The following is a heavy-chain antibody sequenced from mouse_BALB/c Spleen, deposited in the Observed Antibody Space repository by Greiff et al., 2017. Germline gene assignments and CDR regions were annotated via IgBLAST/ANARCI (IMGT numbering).Heavy chain of an antibody. CDR2: ISSGGST. CDR3: ARGGSYYWYFDV. CDR1: GFTFSSYA. J-gene: IGHJ1*01. V-gene: IGHV5-6-5*01. Sequence: EVQGVESGGGLVKPGGSLKLSCAASGFTFSSYAMSWVRQTPEKRLEWVASISSGGSTYYPDSVKGRFTISRDNARNILYLQMSSLRSEDTAMYYCARGGSYYWYFDVWGAGTTVTVSS.